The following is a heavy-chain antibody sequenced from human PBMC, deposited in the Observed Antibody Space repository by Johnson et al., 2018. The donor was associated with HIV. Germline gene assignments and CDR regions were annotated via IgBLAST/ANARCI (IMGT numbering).Heavy chain of an antibody. CDR1: GFTFSSYP. D-gene: IGHD4-17*01. V-gene: IGHV3-30*04. CDR2: ISYDGGSK. Sequence: QVQLVESGGGVVRPGRSLRLSCAASGFTFSSYPMHWVRQAPGKGLEWVAIISYDGGSKYYADSVKGRFTVSRDNSKNTLYLQMNSLRAEDTAVYYCPLTDYGDYPQRVPDAFDIWGQGTMVTVSS. J-gene: IGHJ3*02. CDR3: PLTDYGDYPQRVPDAFDI.